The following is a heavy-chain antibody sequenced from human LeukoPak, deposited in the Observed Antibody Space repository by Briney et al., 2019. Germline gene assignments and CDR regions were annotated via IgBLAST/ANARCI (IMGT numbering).Heavy chain of an antibody. J-gene: IGHJ5*02. D-gene: IGHD3-3*01. CDR1: GGSISNDH. CDR3: AREATVLRFLEWLPYNWFDP. Sequence: SETLSLTCTVSGGSISNDHWIWIRQPAGKGLEWIGRVFPSGTTKYNPSLKSRVTMSVDTSKNQFSLKLSSVTAADTAVYYCAREATVLRFLEWLPYNWFDPWGQGTLVTVSS. V-gene: IGHV4-4*07. CDR2: VFPSGTT.